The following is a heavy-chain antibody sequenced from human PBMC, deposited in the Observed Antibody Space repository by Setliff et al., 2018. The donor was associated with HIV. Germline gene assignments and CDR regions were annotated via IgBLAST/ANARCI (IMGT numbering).Heavy chain of an antibody. CDR3: ARHSDWYGNDAFDI. D-gene: IGHD6-19*01. Sequence: GGSLRLSCVASGFTFITYAMSWVRQAPGKGLVWVSRINSDGSSISYADSVKGRFTISRDNAKNTLYLQMNSLRGEDTAVYYCARHSDWYGNDAFDIWGQGTRVTVSS. V-gene: IGHV3-74*01. J-gene: IGHJ3*02. CDR1: GFTFITYA. CDR2: INSDGSSI.